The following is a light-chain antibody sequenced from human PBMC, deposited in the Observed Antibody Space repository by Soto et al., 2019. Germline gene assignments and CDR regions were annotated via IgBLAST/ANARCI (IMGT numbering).Light chain of an antibody. CDR2: GAT. Sequence: EIVMTQSPGTLSLSPGAAATLSCRASQSISNNFLTWYQQKPGQAPRLLIYGATSRATGIPDRFSGSGSGTDFTLTISRLEPEDFAVYYCQQSGSSSWTFGQGTKVEIK. V-gene: IGKV3-20*01. CDR1: QSISNNF. J-gene: IGKJ1*01. CDR3: QQSGSSSWT.